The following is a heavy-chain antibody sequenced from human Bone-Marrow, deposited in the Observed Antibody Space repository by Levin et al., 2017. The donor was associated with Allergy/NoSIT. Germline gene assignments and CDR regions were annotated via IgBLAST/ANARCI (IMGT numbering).Heavy chain of an antibody. CDR3: AKDRSISALAGSVFDS. V-gene: IGHV3-9*01. CDR2: ISWNSGNL. D-gene: IGHD6-19*01. Sequence: GGSLRLSCAASGFTFDDFAMHWVRQVPGKGLEWVSGISWNSGNLGYADSVKGRFTISRDNAKKSLYLQMNSLRAEDTAFYYCAKDRSISALAGSVFDSWGQGALVTVSS. CDR1: GFTFDDFA. J-gene: IGHJ4*02.